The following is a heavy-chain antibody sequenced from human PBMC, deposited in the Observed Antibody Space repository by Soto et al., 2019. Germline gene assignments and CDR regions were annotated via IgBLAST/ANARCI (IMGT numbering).Heavy chain of an antibody. CDR2: ISWNSGSI. D-gene: IGHD6-19*01. V-gene: IGHV3-9*01. J-gene: IGHJ3*02. CDR1: GFTFDDYA. CDR3: AKDIRSGWYVRDAFDI. Sequence: PGGSLRLSCAGSGFTFDDYAMHWVRQAPGKGLEWVSGISWNSGSIGYADSVKGRFTISRDNAKNSLYLQMNSLRAEDTALYYCAKDIRSGWYVRDAFDIWGQGTMVTV.